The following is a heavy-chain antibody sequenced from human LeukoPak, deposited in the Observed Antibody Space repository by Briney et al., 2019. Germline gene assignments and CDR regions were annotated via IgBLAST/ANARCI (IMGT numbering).Heavy chain of an antibody. CDR2: INPNSVGT. CDR3: ARALQYCSGGSCYSGVVRAFDI. J-gene: IGHJ3*02. Sequence: GASVKVSCKASGYTFTGYYMHWGRQAPGQGLGWMGWINPNSVGTNYAQKFQGRVTMTRDTSISTAYMELSRLRSDDTAVYYYARALQYCSGGSCYSGVVRAFDIWGQGTMVTVPS. D-gene: IGHD2-15*01. CDR1: GYTFTGYY. V-gene: IGHV1-2*02.